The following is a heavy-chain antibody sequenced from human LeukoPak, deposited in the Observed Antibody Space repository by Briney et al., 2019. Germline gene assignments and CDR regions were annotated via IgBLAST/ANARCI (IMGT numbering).Heavy chain of an antibody. CDR1: GCSISSYY. J-gene: IGHJ4*02. Sequence: SETLSLTCTVSGCSISSYYWSWIRQPPGKGLEWIGYIYYSGSTNYNPSLTSRVTISVDTSKNQFSLKLSSVTAADTAVYYCARWDIVASTLDYWGQGTLVTVSS. D-gene: IGHD5-12*01. CDR3: ARWDIVASTLDY. CDR2: IYYSGST. V-gene: IGHV4-59*01.